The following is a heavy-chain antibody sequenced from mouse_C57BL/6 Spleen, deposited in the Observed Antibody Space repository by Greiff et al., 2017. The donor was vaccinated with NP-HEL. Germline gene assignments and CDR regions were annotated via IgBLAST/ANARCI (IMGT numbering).Heavy chain of an antibody. CDR3: ARGDARYYAMDY. D-gene: IGHD3-3*01. V-gene: IGHV1-80*01. CDR2: IYPGDGDT. Sequence: QVQLKESGAELVKPGASVKISCKASGYAFSSYWMNWVKQRPGKGLEWIGQIYPGDGDTNYNGKFKGKATLTADKSSSTAYMQLSSLTSEDSAVYFCARGDARYYAMDYWGQGTSVTVSS. CDR1: GYAFSSYW. J-gene: IGHJ4*01.